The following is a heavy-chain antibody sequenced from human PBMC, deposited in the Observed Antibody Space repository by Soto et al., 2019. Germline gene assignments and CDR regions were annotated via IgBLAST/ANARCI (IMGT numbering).Heavy chain of an antibody. V-gene: IGHV3-23*01. Sequence: EVQLLEAGGGLVQPGGSLRLSCDASGFTFSTYAMIWVRQAPGKGLEWVSAITGSGGSTYYADSVKGRFTISRDNSKNTLYLQMNSLRADDTALYYCAKGSSASRPYYFDYWGQGTLVTVSS. D-gene: IGHD3-22*01. CDR1: GFTFSTYA. CDR2: ITGSGGST. CDR3: AKGSSASRPYYFDY. J-gene: IGHJ4*02.